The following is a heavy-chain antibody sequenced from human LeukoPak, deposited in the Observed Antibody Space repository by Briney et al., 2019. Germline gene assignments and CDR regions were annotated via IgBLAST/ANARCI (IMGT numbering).Heavy chain of an antibody. J-gene: IGHJ1*01. Sequence: PGGSLRLSCAASGFTFSSYGMHWVRQAPGKGLEWVAFIRYDGSNKYYADSVKGRFTNSRDNSKNTLYLQMNSLRAEDTAVYYCAKGVYGDYVRYFQHWGQGTLVTVSS. V-gene: IGHV3-30*02. CDR2: IRYDGSNK. CDR3: AKGVYGDYVRYFQH. CDR1: GFTFSSYG. D-gene: IGHD4-17*01.